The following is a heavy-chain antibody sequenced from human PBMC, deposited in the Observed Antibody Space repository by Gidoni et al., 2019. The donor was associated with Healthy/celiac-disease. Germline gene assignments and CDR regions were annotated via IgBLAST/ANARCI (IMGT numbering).Heavy chain of an antibody. D-gene: IGHD2-15*01. V-gene: IGHV1-69*06. CDR1: GGTFSSHA. CDR2: IIPIFGTA. CDR3: ARGAGVVAARDHPYYYYYYMDV. Sequence: QVQLVQSGAEVKKPGSSVKVSCKASGGTFSSHAVSWVRQAPGHWLEGMGGIIPIFGTASYAQKYQGRVTITAHKSTSTAYMELSGLRSEDTAVYYWARGAGVVAARDHPYYYYYYMDVWGKGTTVTVSS. J-gene: IGHJ6*03.